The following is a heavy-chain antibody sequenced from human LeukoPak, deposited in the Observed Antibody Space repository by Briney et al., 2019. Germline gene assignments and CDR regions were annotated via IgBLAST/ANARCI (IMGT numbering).Heavy chain of an antibody. D-gene: IGHD4-23*01. V-gene: IGHV3-66*01. CDR1: GFTVSSNY. CDR3: ARDRAVVTPRNYYYYYGMDV. CDR2: IYSGGST. Sequence: GGSLRLSCAASGFTVSSNYVSWVRQAPGKGLEWVSVIYSGGSTYYADSVKGRFTISRDNSKNTLYLQMNSLRAEDTAVYYCARDRAVVTPRNYYYYYGMDVWGQGTTVTVSS. J-gene: IGHJ6*02.